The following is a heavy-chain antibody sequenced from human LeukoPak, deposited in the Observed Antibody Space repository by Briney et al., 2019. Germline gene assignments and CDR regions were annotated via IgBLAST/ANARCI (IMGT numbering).Heavy chain of an antibody. CDR3: ARDRTTVKYYYYYGMDV. CDR2: IYSGGST. J-gene: IGHJ6*02. V-gene: IGHV3-66*01. Sequence: GGSLRLSCAASGFTVSSNYISWVRQAPGKGLEWVSVIYSGGSTYYADSVKGRFTISRDNSKNTPYLQMNSLRAEDTAVYYCARDRTTVKYYYYYGMDVCGQGATGTVSS. D-gene: IGHD4-11*01. CDR1: GFTVSSNY.